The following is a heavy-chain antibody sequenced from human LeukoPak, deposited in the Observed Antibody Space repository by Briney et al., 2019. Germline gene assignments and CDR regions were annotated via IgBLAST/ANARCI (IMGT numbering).Heavy chain of an antibody. J-gene: IGHJ6*02. CDR1: GGTFSSYA. CDR2: IIPIFGTA. CDR3: ARSGYCSSTSCYTVDYYYYGMDV. Sequence: ASVKVSCKASGGTFSSYAISWVRQAPGQGLEWMGGIIPIFGTANYAQKFQGRVTITADESTSTAYMELSSLRSEDTAVYYCARSGYCSSTSCYTVDYYYYGMDVWGQGTTVTVSS. D-gene: IGHD2-2*02. V-gene: IGHV1-69*13.